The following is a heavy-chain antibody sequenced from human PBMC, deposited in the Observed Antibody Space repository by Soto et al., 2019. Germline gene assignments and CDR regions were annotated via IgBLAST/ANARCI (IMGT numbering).Heavy chain of an antibody. V-gene: IGHV4-31*03. D-gene: IGHD5-12*01. CDR3: ASTPPPGYSGYDSSWFDP. Sequence: SETLSLTCTVSGGSISSGGYYWSWIRQHPGKGLEWIGYIYYSGSTYYNPSLKSRVTISVDTSKNQFSLKLSSVTAADTAVYYCASTPPPGYSGYDSSWFDPWGQGTLVTVSS. J-gene: IGHJ5*02. CDR1: GGSISSGGYY. CDR2: IYYSGST.